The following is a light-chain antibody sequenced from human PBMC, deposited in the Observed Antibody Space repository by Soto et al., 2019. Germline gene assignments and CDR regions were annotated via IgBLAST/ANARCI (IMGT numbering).Light chain of an antibody. V-gene: IGLV1-47*01. CDR2: RNN. CDR1: SSNIGSNY. Sequence: QSVLTQPPSASGTPGQRVTLSCSGSSSNIGSNYVYWYQQLPGTAPKLLIYRNNQRPSGVPDRFSGSKSGTSASPAISGLRSEDEADYYCAAWDDSLSGWVFGGGTKLTVL. J-gene: IGLJ3*02. CDR3: AAWDDSLSGWV.